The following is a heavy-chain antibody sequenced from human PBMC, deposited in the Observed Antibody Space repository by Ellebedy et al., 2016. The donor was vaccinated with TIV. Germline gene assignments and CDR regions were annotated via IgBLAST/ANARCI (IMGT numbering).Heavy chain of an antibody. CDR1: GFTFNKYG. V-gene: IGHV3-30*03. D-gene: IGHD3-3*01. Sequence: GGSLRLXXAASGFTFNKYGLHWVRQAPGKGLEWVAHIAYDGSETYYADSVKGRFTISKENSKNTVYLQMNSLRPEDTAIYYCARNYYDFWSGYYDGMDVWGQGTTVTVSS. CDR3: ARNYYDFWSGYYDGMDV. J-gene: IGHJ6*02. CDR2: IAYDGSET.